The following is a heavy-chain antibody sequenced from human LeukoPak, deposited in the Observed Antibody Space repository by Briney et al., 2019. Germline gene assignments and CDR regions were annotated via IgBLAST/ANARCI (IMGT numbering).Heavy chain of an antibody. CDR3: ARDKDLYANYYFDY. V-gene: IGHV3-30*04. CDR2: ISYDGRDK. CDR1: GFTFSGYA. J-gene: IGHJ4*02. D-gene: IGHD5/OR15-5a*01. Sequence: PGGSLRLSCAASGFTFSGYALHWVRQAPGKGLEWVAVISYDGRDKHFADSVEGRFTISRDNSKNTLFLQMNSLRAEDTAVYYCARDKDLYANYYFDYWGQGTLVTVSS.